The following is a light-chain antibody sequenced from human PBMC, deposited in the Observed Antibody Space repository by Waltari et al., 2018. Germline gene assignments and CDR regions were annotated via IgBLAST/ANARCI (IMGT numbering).Light chain of an antibody. J-gene: IGLJ1*01. CDR2: DVS. V-gene: IGLV2-14*01. CDR3: SSYTSSSLYV. Sequence: QSALTHPATGSGSPGLSITIPCTGPSSDGGGDHYASWYQQHPGQAPTLMIYDVSTRPSGVSNRCSGSKSGNTASLTISGLQAEDEADYYCSSYTSSSLYVFGTGTKVTVL. CDR1: SSDGGGDHY.